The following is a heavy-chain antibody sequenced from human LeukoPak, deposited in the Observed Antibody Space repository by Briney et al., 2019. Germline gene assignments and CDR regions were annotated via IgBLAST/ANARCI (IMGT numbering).Heavy chain of an antibody. CDR2: ISDNGDGT. CDR1: GFNFSDYA. J-gene: IGHJ4*02. CDR3: ARQGSGSYLFDY. V-gene: IGHV3-23*01. D-gene: IGHD3-10*01. Sequence: PGGSLRLSCAASGFNFSDYAMSWVRQAPGKGLEWVSTISDNGDGTYYADSVKGRFTISRDNAKNSLYLQMNSLRAEDTAVYYCARQGSGSYLFDYWGQGTLVTVSS.